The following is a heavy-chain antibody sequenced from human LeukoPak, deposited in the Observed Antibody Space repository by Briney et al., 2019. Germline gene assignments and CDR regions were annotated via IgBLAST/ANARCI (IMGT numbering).Heavy chain of an antibody. CDR1: GGSISSGDYY. V-gene: IGHV4-31*03. CDR2: IYYGGNT. D-gene: IGHD5-12*01. CDR3: ASGGALVATLAY. Sequence: PSETLSLTCTVSGGSISSGDYYWSRIRQHPGKGLEWIGHIYYGGNTYYNPSLESRVTISLDTSKNKFSLRLSSVTAADTAVYYCASGGALVATLAYWGQGILVTVSS. J-gene: IGHJ4*02.